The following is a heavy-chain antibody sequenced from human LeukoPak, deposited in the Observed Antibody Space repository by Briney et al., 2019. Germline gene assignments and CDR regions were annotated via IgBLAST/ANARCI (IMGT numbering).Heavy chain of an antibody. CDR2: INYGGSP. D-gene: IGHD3-22*01. Sequence: PSETLSLTCTVSGGSNSSSSYYWVWIRQPPAKGLEWIGSINYGGSPYYNPALKGRATISVETSKNHFSLKLSSATAADTAVYYCARERVYFDSSGHPSAASSWGQGTLVTVSS. V-gene: IGHV4-39*07. CDR3: ARERVYFDSSGHPSAASS. CDR1: GGSNSSSSYY. J-gene: IGHJ4*02.